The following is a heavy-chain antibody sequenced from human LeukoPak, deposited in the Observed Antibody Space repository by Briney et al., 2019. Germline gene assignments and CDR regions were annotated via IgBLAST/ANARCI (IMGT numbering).Heavy chain of an antibody. CDR1: GDSVSNNIAA. CDR2: TYYRSKWYN. J-gene: IGHJ3*02. Sequence: SQTLSLTCAISGDSVSNNIAAWTWIRQSPSRGLEWLGRTYYRSKWYNDYAVSVRGRITVNPDTSENQFSLQLNSVTPEDTAVYYCTREDRDTFDIWGQGTVVTVSS. CDR3: TREDRDTFDI. V-gene: IGHV6-1*01.